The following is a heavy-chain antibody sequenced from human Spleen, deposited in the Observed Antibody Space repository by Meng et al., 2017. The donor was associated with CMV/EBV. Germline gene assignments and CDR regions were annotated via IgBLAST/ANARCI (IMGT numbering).Heavy chain of an antibody. CDR1: GHSISSGYY. CDR2: IYHSGTT. Sequence: GSLRLSCTVSGHSISSGYYWGWIRQPPGKGLEWIGSIYHSGTTYYNPSLKSRVTISVDTSKNQFSLKPNSVTAADTAVYYCARGLWFGAYYVGYWGQGTLVTVSS. V-gene: IGHV4-38-2*02. CDR3: ARGLWFGAYYVGY. J-gene: IGHJ4*02. D-gene: IGHD3-10*01.